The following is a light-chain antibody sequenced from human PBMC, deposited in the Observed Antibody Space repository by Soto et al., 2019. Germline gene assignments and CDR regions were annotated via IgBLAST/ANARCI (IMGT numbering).Light chain of an antibody. Sequence: IVMTQSPATLSVSPGERATLSCRARQSLNTDLAWYQQKPGQAPRLLIYGASSMATGIPTRFSGSGSGTEFTLTTSSLQSDDFAVSYCQQYNNWPPWTFGQGTKVDTK. CDR2: GAS. CDR1: QSLNTD. V-gene: IGKV3-15*01. CDR3: QQYNNWPPWT. J-gene: IGKJ1*01.